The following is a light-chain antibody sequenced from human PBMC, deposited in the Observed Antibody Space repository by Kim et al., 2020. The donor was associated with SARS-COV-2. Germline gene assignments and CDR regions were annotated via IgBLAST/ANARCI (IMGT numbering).Light chain of an antibody. V-gene: IGKV1-5*03. J-gene: IGKJ1*01. Sequence: SASIGDTVTITCRASQSISGFLAWFQQKPGKAPKLLIYSASTLENGVPTRFSGSGSGTDFTLTISSLQPDDFATYYCQQYHSFVTIGQGTKVDIK. CDR1: QSISGF. CDR3: QQYHSFVT. CDR2: SAS.